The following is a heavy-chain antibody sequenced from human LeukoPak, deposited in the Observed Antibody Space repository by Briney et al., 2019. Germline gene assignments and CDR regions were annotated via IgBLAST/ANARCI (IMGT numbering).Heavy chain of an antibody. CDR2: IYYSGSGST. D-gene: IGHD4-23*01. CDR1: GGSISSYD. Sequence: PSETLSLTCTVSGGSISSYDWSWIRQPPGKGLEWIGYIYYSGSGSTNYNPSLKSRVSISVDTSKNHFSLKLSSVTAADTAVYYCARRGGHGGSFDYWGQGTLVTVSS. CDR3: ARRGGHGGSFDY. V-gene: IGHV4-59*08. J-gene: IGHJ4*02.